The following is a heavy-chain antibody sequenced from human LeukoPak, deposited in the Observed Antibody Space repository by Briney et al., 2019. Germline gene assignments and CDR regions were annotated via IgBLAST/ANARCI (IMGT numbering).Heavy chain of an antibody. CDR2: IYYSGTT. V-gene: IGHV4-39*01. CDR3: ARQISDYYYYYIDV. J-gene: IGHJ6*03. D-gene: IGHD3-3*01. Sequence: SETLSLTCTVSGGSISSSHYYWGWIRQPPGKGLEWIGTIYYSGTTYYNPSLESRVTMSEDTSKNQFSLTLRSVTATDTAVYYCARQISDYYYYYIDVWGKGTTVTVSS. CDR1: GGSISSSHYY.